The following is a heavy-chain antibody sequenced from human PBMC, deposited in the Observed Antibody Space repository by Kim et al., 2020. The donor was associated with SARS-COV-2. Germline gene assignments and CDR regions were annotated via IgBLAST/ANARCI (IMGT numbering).Heavy chain of an antibody. D-gene: IGHD2-15*01. J-gene: IGHJ4*02. CDR3: AGDLVVVAATLPDY. V-gene: IGHV1-3*01. Sequence: SQKYQGRVTITRDTSASTAYMELSSLRSEDTAVYYCAGDLVVVAATLPDYWGQGTLVTVSS.